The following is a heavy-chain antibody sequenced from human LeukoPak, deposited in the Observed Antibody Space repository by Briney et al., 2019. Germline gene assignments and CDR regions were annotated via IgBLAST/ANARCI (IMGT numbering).Heavy chain of an antibody. V-gene: IGHV1-18*01. J-gene: IGHJ4*02. CDR1: GYTFTSYG. D-gene: IGHD3-10*01. CDR2: ISAYNGNT. Sequence: GASVKVSCKASGYTFTSYGISWVRQAPGQGLEWMGWISAYNGNTNYAQKLQGRVTMTTDTYTSTAYMELRSLRSDDTAVYYCARVTGSGSYYKRLDYWGQGTLVTVSS. CDR3: ARVTGSGSYYKRLDY.